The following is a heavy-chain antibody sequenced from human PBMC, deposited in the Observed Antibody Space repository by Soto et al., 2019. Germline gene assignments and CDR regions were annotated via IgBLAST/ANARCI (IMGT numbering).Heavy chain of an antibody. D-gene: IGHD3-22*01. Sequence: GGSLRLSCAASGFTFSSYAMSWFRQAPGKGLEWVSAISGSGGSTYYADSVKGRFTISRDNSKNTLYLQMNSLRAEDTAVYYCAKDNYYDSSGYPDYWGQGTLVTVSS. CDR1: GFTFSSYA. V-gene: IGHV3-23*01. CDR3: AKDNYYDSSGYPDY. CDR2: ISGSGGST. J-gene: IGHJ4*02.